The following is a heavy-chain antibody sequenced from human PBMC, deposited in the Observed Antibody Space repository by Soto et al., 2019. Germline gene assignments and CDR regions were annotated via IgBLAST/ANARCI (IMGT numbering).Heavy chain of an antibody. CDR3: ARDVDQWFGELFIFDY. CDR2: IKQDGSEK. Sequence: GGSLRLSCAASGFTFSSYWMSWVRQAPGKGLEWVANIKQDGSEKYYVDSVKGRFTISRDNAKNSLYLQMNSLRAEDTAVYYCARDVDQWFGELFIFDYWGQGTLVTVSS. V-gene: IGHV3-7*05. J-gene: IGHJ4*02. CDR1: GFTFSSYW. D-gene: IGHD3-10*01.